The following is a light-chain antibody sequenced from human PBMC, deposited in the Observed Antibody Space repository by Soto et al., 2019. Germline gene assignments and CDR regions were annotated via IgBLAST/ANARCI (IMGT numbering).Light chain of an antibody. CDR2: AAS. Sequence: DLRLTQSPSFLSASVGDRVIITCRASQAISSYLAWYQQKAGKAPKLLIYAASTLQSGVPSRFSGSGSGTEFTLTISSLRPEDFATYYCQQLNTYPYTFGQGTKLEIK. CDR3: QQLNTYPYT. J-gene: IGKJ2*01. V-gene: IGKV1-9*01. CDR1: QAISSY.